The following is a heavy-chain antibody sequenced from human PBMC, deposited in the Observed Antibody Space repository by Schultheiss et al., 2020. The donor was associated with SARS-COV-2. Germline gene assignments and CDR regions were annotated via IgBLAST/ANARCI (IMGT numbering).Heavy chain of an antibody. Sequence: SETLSLTCTVSGGSISSSSYYWGWIRQPPGKGLEWIGSIYYSGSTYYNPSLKSRVTISVDTSKNQFSLKLSSVTAADTAVYYCARGVPVSDTADNDQFDYWGQGTLVTVSS. J-gene: IGHJ4*02. V-gene: IGHV4-39*07. CDR2: IYYSGST. CDR3: ARGVPVSDTADNDQFDY. CDR1: GGSISSSSYY. D-gene: IGHD5-18*01.